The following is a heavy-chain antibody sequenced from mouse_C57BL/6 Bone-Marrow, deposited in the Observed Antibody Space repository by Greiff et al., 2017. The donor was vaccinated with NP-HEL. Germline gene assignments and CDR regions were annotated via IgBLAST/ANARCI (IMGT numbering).Heavy chain of an antibody. CDR2: ISYDGSN. V-gene: IGHV3-6*01. J-gene: IGHJ2*01. CDR3: ASWPRDY. Sequence: EVQLQESGPGLVKPSQSLSLTCSVPGYSITSGYYWNWIRQFPGNKLEWMGYISYDGSNNYNPSLKNRISITRDTSKNQFFLKLNSVTTEDTATYYCASWPRDYWGQGTTLTVSS. CDR1: GYSITSGYY.